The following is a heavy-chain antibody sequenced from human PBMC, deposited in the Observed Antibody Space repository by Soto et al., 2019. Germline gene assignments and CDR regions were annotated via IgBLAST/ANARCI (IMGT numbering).Heavy chain of an antibody. CDR2: IYPGDSDT. V-gene: IGHV5-51*01. Sequence: GESLKISCKGSGYSFTSYWIGWVRQMPGKGLGWMGIIYPGDSDTRYSSSFQGQVTISADKSISTAYLQWSSLKASDTAMYYCARRGVLSGSRYYYYGMDVWGQGTTVTVSS. J-gene: IGHJ6*02. CDR1: GYSFTSYW. D-gene: IGHD3-16*01. CDR3: ARRGVLSGSRYYYYGMDV.